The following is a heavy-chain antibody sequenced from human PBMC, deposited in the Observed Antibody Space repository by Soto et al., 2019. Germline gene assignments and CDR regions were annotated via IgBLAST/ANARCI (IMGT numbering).Heavy chain of an antibody. Sequence: ASVKVSCKVSGYTLTELSMHWVRQAPGKGLEWMGGFDPEDGETIYAQKFQGRVTMTEDTSTDTAYMELSSLRSEDTAVYYCATELHAAAAQFTDAFDIWGQGTMVTVSS. J-gene: IGHJ3*02. CDR2: FDPEDGET. D-gene: IGHD6-13*01. V-gene: IGHV1-24*01. CDR3: ATELHAAAAQFTDAFDI. CDR1: GYTLTELS.